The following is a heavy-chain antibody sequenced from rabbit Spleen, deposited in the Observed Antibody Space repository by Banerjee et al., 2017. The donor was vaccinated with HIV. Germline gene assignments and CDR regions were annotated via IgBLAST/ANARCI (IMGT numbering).Heavy chain of an antibody. CDR1: GFDFSDYG. Sequence: QEQLVESGGGLVQPGGSLKLSCKASGFDFSDYGMSWVRQAPGKGLEWIGYIDPFFGVTYYANWVNGRFTISSHNAQNTLFLQLNSLTAADTATYFCVREVAAKFNLWGPGTLVTVS. V-gene: IGHV1S47*01. CDR2: IDPFFGVT. D-gene: IGHD4-1*01. J-gene: IGHJ4*01. CDR3: VREVAAKFNL.